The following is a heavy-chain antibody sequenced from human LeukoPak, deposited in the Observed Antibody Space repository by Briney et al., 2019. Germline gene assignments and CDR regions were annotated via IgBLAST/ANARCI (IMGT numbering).Heavy chain of an antibody. J-gene: IGHJ4*02. CDR2: IYYSGST. CDR1: GGSISSSSYY. D-gene: IGHD5-12*01. V-gene: IGHV4-39*07. CDR3: ARARGYSGYEPRRDFDY. Sequence: SETLSLTCTVSGGSISSSSYYWGWIRQPPGKGLEWIGSIYYSGSTYYNPSLKSRVTISVDTSKNQFSLKLSSVSAADTAVYYCARARGYSGYEPRRDFDYWGQGTLVTVSS.